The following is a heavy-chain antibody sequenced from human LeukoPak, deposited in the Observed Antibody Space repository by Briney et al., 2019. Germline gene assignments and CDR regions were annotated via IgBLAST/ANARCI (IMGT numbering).Heavy chain of an antibody. Sequence: ASVKVSCKASGYTFTTYAMHWVRQAPGQRLEWMGWINAGNGNTKYSQKFQARVTITRDTSACTAYMELSSLRSEDTAVYYCARDPIGSRWPYYFDYWGQGTLVTVSS. CDR3: ARDPIGSRWPYYFDY. D-gene: IGHD6-13*01. CDR2: INAGNGNT. J-gene: IGHJ4*02. V-gene: IGHV1-3*01. CDR1: GYTFTTYA.